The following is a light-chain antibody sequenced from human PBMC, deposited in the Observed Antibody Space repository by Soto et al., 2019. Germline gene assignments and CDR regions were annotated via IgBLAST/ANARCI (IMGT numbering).Light chain of an antibody. CDR3: QQYDAYPWT. CDR2: KAS. J-gene: IGKJ2*02. CDR1: QSVGSW. Sequence: DIQMTQSPSTLSASVGDRVTITCRASQSVGSWLAWYQQKPGKAPKYLIYKASILESGVPSRFSGSGSGTEFTRTISSLQPDDFATYYCQQYDAYPWTFGQGTKLDFK. V-gene: IGKV1-5*03.